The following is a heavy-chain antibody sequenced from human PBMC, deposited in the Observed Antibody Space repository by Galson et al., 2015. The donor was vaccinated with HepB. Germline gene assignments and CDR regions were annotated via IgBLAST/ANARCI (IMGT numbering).Heavy chain of an antibody. CDR2: ISGSGGST. Sequence: SLRLSCAASGFTFSSYAMSWVRQAPGKGLEWVSAISGSGGSTYYADSVKGRFTISRDNSKNTLYLQMNSLRAEDTAVYYCAKVAYCGGDCYNYFDYWGQGTLVTVSS. CDR1: GFTFSSYA. D-gene: IGHD2-21*02. CDR3: AKVAYCGGDCYNYFDY. J-gene: IGHJ4*02. V-gene: IGHV3-23*01.